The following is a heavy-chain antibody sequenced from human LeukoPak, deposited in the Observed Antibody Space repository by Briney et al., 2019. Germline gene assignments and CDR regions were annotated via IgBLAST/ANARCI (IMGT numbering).Heavy chain of an antibody. CDR2: IWYDGSNK. V-gene: IGHV3-33*01. D-gene: IGHD6-19*01. CDR1: GFTFSSYG. Sequence: GRSLRLSCAASGFTFSSYGMHWVHQAPGKGLEWVAVIWYDGSNKYYADSVKGRFTISRDNSKNTLYLQMNSLRAEDTAVYYCARDPSLIGAVAGTQDYWGQGTLVTVSS. J-gene: IGHJ4*02. CDR3: ARDPSLIGAVAGTQDY.